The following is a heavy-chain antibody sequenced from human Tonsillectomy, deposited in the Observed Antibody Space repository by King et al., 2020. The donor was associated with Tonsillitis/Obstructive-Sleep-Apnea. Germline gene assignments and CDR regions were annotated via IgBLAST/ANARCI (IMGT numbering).Heavy chain of an antibody. CDR2: INTNTGNP. Sequence: VQLVESGSELKKPGASVKVSCKASGYTFTSYAMNWVRQAPGQGLEWVGWINTNTGNPTYAQGFTGRFVFSLDTSVSTAYLQISSLKTEDTAVYYCARGTVTANWYYFDYWGQGTLVTVSS. D-gene: IGHD2-21*02. CDR1: GYTFTSYA. J-gene: IGHJ4*02. V-gene: IGHV7-4-1*02. CDR3: ARGTVTANWYYFDY.